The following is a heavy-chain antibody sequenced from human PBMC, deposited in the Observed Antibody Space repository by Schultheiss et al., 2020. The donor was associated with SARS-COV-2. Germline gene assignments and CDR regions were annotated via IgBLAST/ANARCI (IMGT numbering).Heavy chain of an antibody. CDR1: GFTFSSYA. CDR2: ISSDGNNK. V-gene: IGHV3-30*03. J-gene: IGHJ3*01. Sequence: GGSLRLSCAASGFTFSSYAMHWVRQAPGKGLEWVAVISSDGNNKYYADSVKGRFTISRDNSKNTLYLQMNSLRPEDTAVYSCARDFFDFWSGYYSPGNVWGQGTVVTVSS. CDR3: ARDFFDFWSGYYSPGNV. D-gene: IGHD3-3*01.